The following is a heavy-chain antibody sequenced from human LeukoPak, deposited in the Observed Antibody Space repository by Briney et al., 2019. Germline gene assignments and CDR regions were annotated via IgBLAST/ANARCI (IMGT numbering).Heavy chain of an antibody. Sequence: GGSLRLSCAATGFTFSSYNMNWVRQAPGKGLEWVSDISSSGSTIYFADSVKGRFTISRDNAKNSLYLQMNSLRDEDTAVYYCARLEYYYVSGNYYKLFDYWGQGTLVTVCS. V-gene: IGHV3-48*02. CDR2: ISSSGSTI. D-gene: IGHD3-10*01. CDR1: GFTFSSYN. CDR3: ARLEYYYVSGNYYKLFDY. J-gene: IGHJ4*02.